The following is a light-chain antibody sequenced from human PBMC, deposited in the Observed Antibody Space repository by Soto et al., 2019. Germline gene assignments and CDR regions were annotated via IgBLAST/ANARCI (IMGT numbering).Light chain of an antibody. CDR1: SSDVGAYNY. CDR3: CSYAGFSTFYIYV. Sequence: SALTQPASVSGSPGQSITISCTGTSSDVGAYNYVSWYQQHPDKAPQLMIFEGSKRPSGVSNRFSGSKSGNTASLTISGLQAEDEADYYCCSYAGFSTFYIYVFGTGTKVTVL. J-gene: IGLJ1*01. V-gene: IGLV2-23*03. CDR2: EGS.